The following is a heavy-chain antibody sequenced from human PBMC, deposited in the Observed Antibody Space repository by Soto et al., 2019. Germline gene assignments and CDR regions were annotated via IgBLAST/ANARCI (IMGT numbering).Heavy chain of an antibody. D-gene: IGHD2-2*01. Sequence: SQTLSLTCTVPSGSVSSGGYFWSWIRQLPGKGLEWIGYIYHTGSTFYNPSLKSRVTISLDTSKSQFSLRLTSVTAADTAMYFCAGSSARSIFDYWGPGTRVTAPQ. J-gene: IGHJ4*02. V-gene: IGHV4-31*03. CDR2: IYHTGST. CDR3: AGSSARSIFDY. CDR1: SGSVSSGGYF.